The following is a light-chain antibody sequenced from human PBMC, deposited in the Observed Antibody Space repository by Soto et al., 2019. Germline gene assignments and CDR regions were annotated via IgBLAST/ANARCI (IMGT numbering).Light chain of an antibody. J-gene: IGKJ5*01. Sequence: EIVLTQSPATLSLSLGERATLSCRASQSLSSYLAWYQQKPGQAPRLLIYGASTRATGIPARFSGSGSGTEFTLTISSLQSEDFAVYYCQQYGSSPITFGQGTRLEIK. CDR3: QQYGSSPIT. CDR2: GAS. V-gene: IGKV3-15*01. CDR1: QSLSSY.